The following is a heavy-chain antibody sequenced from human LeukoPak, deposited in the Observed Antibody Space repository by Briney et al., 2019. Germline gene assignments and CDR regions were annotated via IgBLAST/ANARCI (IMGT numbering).Heavy chain of an antibody. D-gene: IGHD3-22*01. CDR1: GFTFSNYA. J-gene: IGHJ3*02. V-gene: IGHV3-21*01. Sequence: PGGSLRLSCAASGFTFSNYAIHWVRQAPGEGLEWVSSISITSSYIYYADSVKGRFTISRDNAKNSLYLQMNSLRAEDTAVYFCGTLRSYDRARGHFEIWGQGTMVTVSS. CDR2: ISITSSYI. CDR3: GTLRSYDRARGHFEI.